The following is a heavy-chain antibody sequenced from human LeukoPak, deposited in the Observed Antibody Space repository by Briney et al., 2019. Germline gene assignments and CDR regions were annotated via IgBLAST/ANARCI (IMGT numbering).Heavy chain of an antibody. Sequence: ASVKVSCKASGYTFTGYYMHWVRQAPGQGLEWMGWINPNSGGTIYAQKFQGRVTMTEDTSTDTAYMELSSLRSEDTAVYYCATAGQAGIQLWLDYFDYWGQGTLVTVSS. CDR1: GYTFTGYY. D-gene: IGHD5-18*01. J-gene: IGHJ4*02. CDR2: INPNSGGT. CDR3: ATAGQAGIQLWLDYFDY. V-gene: IGHV1-2*02.